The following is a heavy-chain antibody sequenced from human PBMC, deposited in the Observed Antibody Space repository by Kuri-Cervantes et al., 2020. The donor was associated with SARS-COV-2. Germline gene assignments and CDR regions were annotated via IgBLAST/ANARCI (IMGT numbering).Heavy chain of an antibody. CDR3: ARAPVRDIVVVPAYY. CDR1: GYTFVSYD. J-gene: IGHJ4*02. Sequence: ASVKVSCKASGYTFVSYDISWVRQAPGQGLEWMGWISAHNGHTNYAQKLLGRVTMTRDTSTSTAYMELRSLRSDDTAVYYCARAPVRDIVVVPAYYWGQGTLVTVSS. D-gene: IGHD2-2*01. V-gene: IGHV1-18*01. CDR2: ISAHNGHT.